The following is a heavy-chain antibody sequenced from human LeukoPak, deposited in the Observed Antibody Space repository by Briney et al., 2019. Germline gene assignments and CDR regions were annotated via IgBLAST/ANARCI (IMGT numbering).Heavy chain of an antibody. Sequence: SETLSLTCSVSDDSITIYYWTWIRQPPGKGLEWIGYIDHTGTTNYNPSLNSRVTISRDTSKNHFSLQLSSVTAADTAVYYCARVGFSKWFDPWGQGTLVTVSS. CDR1: DDSITIYY. D-gene: IGHD3-10*01. J-gene: IGHJ5*02. V-gene: IGHV4-59*01. CDR2: IDHTGTT. CDR3: ARVGFSKWFDP.